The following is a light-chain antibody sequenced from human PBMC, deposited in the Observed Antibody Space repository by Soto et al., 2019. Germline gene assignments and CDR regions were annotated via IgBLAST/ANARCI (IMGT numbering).Light chain of an antibody. CDR2: QDS. CDR3: QAWDSSTAVV. Sequence: YELTQPPSVSVSPGQTARITCSGDKLGDKYACWYQQKPGQSPVLVIYQDSKRPSGIPERFSGSNSGNTATLTISGTQAMDEADYYCQAWDSSTAVVFGGGTKVTVL. CDR1: KLGDKY. J-gene: IGLJ2*01. V-gene: IGLV3-1*01.